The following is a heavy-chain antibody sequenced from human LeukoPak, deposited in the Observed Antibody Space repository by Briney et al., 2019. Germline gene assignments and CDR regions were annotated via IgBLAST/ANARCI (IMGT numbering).Heavy chain of an antibody. V-gene: IGHV1-69*06. J-gene: IGHJ2*01. Sequence: SVKVSCKASGGTFSSYAISWVRQAPGQGLEWMGGISPIFGTANYAQKFQGRVTMTEDTSTDTAYMELSSLRSEDTAVYYCATALDRGHWYFDLWGRGTLVTVSS. CDR3: ATALDRGHWYFDL. CDR2: ISPIFGTA. D-gene: IGHD1-1*01. CDR1: GGTFSSYA.